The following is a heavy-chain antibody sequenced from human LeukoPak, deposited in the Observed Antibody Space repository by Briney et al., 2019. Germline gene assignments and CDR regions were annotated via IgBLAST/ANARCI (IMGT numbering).Heavy chain of an antibody. J-gene: IGHJ4*02. D-gene: IGHD1-1*01. CDR2: IYGGVNT. Sequence: GGSLRLSCAASGFTVSSNYMSWVRQAPGKGLEWVSVIYGGVNTVYADSVQGRFTISRDNSKDTLFLEMNSLRAEDTAVYYCAKSPKTGFLFDYWGKGTLVTVSS. CDR3: AKSPKTGFLFDY. CDR1: GFTVSSNY. V-gene: IGHV3-66*01.